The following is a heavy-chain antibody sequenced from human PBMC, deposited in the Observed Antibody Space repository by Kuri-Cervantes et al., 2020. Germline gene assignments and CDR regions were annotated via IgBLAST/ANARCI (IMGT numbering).Heavy chain of an antibody. CDR2: IYSGGST. D-gene: IGHD3-3*01. CDR1: GFTVSSNY. V-gene: IGHV3-66*01. CDR3: ASSYFWSGYYHPGPKPDDYYYYGMDV. Sequence: LSLTCAASGFTVSSNYMSWVRQAPGKGLEWVSVIYSGGSTYYADSVKGRFTISRDNSKNTLYLQMNSLRAEDTAVYYCASSYFWSGYYHPGPKPDDYYYYGMDVWGQGTTVTVSS. J-gene: IGHJ6*02.